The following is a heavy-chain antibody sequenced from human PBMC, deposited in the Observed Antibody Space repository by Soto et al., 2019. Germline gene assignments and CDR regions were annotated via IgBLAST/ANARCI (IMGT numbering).Heavy chain of an antibody. CDR1: GFTFSSYW. Sequence: EVQLVESGGGLVQPGGSLRLSCAASGFTFSSYWMHWVRQAPGKGLVWVSRINSDGSSTSYADAVKGRLTISRDNAKKTLDPQMNSLRAEDPSVYYCARYPLYCSSTSCYNYYYYGREVWGPGTTVTVSS. CDR2: INSDGSST. CDR3: ARYPLYCSSTSCYNYYYYGREV. V-gene: IGHV3-74*01. J-gene: IGHJ6*02. D-gene: IGHD2-2*02.